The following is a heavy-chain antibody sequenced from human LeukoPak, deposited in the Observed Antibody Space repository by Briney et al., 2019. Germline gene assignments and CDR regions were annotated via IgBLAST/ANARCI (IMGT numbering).Heavy chain of an antibody. Sequence: SETLSLTCAVSGGSISSGGYSWSWIRQPPGKGLEWTGYIYHSGSTYYNPSLKSRVTISVDRSKNQFSLKLSSVTAADTAVYYCARGRAARPYFDYWGQGTLVTVSS. CDR1: GGSISSGGYS. D-gene: IGHD6-6*01. CDR3: ARGRAARPYFDY. V-gene: IGHV4-30-2*01. J-gene: IGHJ4*02. CDR2: IYHSGST.